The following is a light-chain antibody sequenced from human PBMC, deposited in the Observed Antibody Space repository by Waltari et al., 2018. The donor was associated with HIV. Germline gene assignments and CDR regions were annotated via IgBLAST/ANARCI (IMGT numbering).Light chain of an antibody. J-gene: IGLJ3*02. CDR2: RNN. CDR1: SSNIGSNS. Sequence: QSVLTQPPSASGTPGQRVTISCSGSSSNIGSNSVYWYQQLPGTAPKLLIYRNNQQPSGVPDRFSGSKSGTSASLAISGLRSEDEAHYYCAAWGDSPSGVVFGGGTKLTVL. CDR3: AAWGDSPSGVV. V-gene: IGLV1-47*01.